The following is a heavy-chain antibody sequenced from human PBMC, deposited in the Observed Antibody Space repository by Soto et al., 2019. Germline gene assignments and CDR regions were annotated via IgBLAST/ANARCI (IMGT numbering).Heavy chain of an antibody. CDR1: VASMRTGGYY. J-gene: IGHJ4*02. CDR3: ARDAPPFDY. CDR2: TLYSGRT. Sequence: SEKLSLTCTASVASMRTGGYYWSWIRQHPGKGLEWIGYTLYSGRTHYNPSLQSRVTMSVDTSKNQFSLNLTSVTAADTAVYLCARDAPPFDYCGQGSLVTVSA. V-gene: IGHV4-31*03.